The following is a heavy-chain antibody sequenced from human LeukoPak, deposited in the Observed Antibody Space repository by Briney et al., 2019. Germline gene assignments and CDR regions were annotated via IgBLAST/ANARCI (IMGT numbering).Heavy chain of an antibody. CDR2: IYHTGRT. D-gene: IGHD3-10*01. CDR1: GGSVISSSW. Sequence: KPSETLSLTCTVSGGSVISSSWWSWVRQPPGKGPEWIGEIYHTGRTNYNPSLKSRVTISLDKSKNYFSLKLSSLTAADTAVYYCARVRFGYGLFEGSDAFDIWGQGIMVIVSS. J-gene: IGHJ3*02. V-gene: IGHV4-4*02. CDR3: ARVRFGYGLFEGSDAFDI.